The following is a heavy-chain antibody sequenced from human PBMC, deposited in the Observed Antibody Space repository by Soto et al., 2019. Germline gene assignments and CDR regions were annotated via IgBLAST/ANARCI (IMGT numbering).Heavy chain of an antibody. CDR2: MYHSGST. D-gene: IGHD2-15*01. Sequence: SETLSLTCAVSGGSISSGGYSWSWIRQPPGKGLEWIGYMYHSGSTYYNPSLKSRVTISIDKSKNQFSLKLSSVTAADTAVYYCARAGLTYCSGGSCYSPPYYYYYGMDVWGQGTTVTV. J-gene: IGHJ6*02. CDR1: GGSISSGGYS. V-gene: IGHV4-30-2*01. CDR3: ARAGLTYCSGGSCYSPPYYYYYGMDV.